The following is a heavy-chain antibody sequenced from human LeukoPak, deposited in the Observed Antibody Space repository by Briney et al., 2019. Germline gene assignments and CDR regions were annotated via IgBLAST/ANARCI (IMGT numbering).Heavy chain of an antibody. CDR2: IYHSGST. V-gene: IGHV4-61*01. D-gene: IGHD6-19*01. Sequence: PSETLSLTCTVSGVSVSSGRYYWSLIRQPPGKGLEWFGYIYHSGSTNYNPSLESRVTMSVDTSKNQFSLKLSSATAADTAVYYCARVSSGWYTHFDYWGQGTLVTVSS. J-gene: IGHJ4*02. CDR3: ARVSSGWYTHFDY. CDR1: GVSVSSGRYY.